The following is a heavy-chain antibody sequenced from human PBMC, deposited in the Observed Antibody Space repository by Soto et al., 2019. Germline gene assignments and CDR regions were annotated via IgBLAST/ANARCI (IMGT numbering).Heavy chain of an antibody. CDR1: GFTFGDYA. CDR3: VKDESINWYSGHFRH. CDR2: INWNSGSI. J-gene: IGHJ1*01. Sequence: PGGSLRLSCAASGFTFGDYAMHWVRQVPGKGLEWVSGINWNSGSIGYADSVKGRFAISRDNDKNSLHLQMNSLRAEDTAFYYCVKDESINWYSGHFRHWGQGTLVTVSS. V-gene: IGHV3-9*01. D-gene: IGHD6-13*01.